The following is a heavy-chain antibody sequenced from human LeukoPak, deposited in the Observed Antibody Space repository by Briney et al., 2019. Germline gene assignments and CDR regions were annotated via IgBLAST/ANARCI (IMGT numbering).Heavy chain of an antibody. D-gene: IGHD1-26*01. CDR1: GGSISSNSYY. J-gene: IGHJ4*02. Sequence: SETLSLTCTVSGGSISSNSYYWGWIRQPPGKGLEWIGSIYYTGTTYYNPSLKSRVTISVDTSKNQFSLKLDSVTAADTAVYYCARHGFEWELPQYYFDYWGQGTLVTVSS. V-gene: IGHV4-39*01. CDR2: IYYTGTT. CDR3: ARHGFEWELPQYYFDY.